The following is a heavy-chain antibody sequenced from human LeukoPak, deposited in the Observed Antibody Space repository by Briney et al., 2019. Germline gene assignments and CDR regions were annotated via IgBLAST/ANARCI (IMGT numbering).Heavy chain of an antibody. CDR1: GYTFTGYH. CDR2: INPNNGDT. Sequence: ASVKVSCKASGYTFTGYHMHWVRQAPGQGLEWMGWINPNNGDTNYAQKFQGRVTMTRDTSTSTVYMELSSLRSEDTAVYYCARSYSSGWSPNYYFDYWGQGTLVTVSS. D-gene: IGHD6-19*01. V-gene: IGHV1-2*02. J-gene: IGHJ4*02. CDR3: ARSYSSGWSPNYYFDY.